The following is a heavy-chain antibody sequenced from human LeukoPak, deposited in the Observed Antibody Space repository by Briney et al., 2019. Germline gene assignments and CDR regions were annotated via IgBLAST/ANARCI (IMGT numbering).Heavy chain of an antibody. D-gene: IGHD2-15*01. CDR2: IKQDGSEK. CDR1: GFTFSSHW. V-gene: IGHV3-7*01. Sequence: GGSLRLSCAASGFTFSSHWMSWVRQAPGKGLEWVANIKQDGSEKYYVDSVKGRFTISRDNAKNSLYLQMNSLRAEDTAVYYCARGPSGVLYWGQGTLVTVSS. CDR3: ARGPSGVLY. J-gene: IGHJ4*02.